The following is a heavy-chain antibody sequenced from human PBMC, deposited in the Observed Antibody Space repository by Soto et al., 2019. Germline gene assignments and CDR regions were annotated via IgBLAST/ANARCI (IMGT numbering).Heavy chain of an antibody. CDR3: GSGSYPSWTFDP. V-gene: IGHV1-18*01. D-gene: IGHD3-10*01. CDR2: ISAYNGNT. J-gene: IGHJ5*02. CDR1: GYTFTSYA. Sequence: ASVKVSCKASGYTFTSYAISWVRQAPGQGLEWMGWISAYNGNTNYAQKLQGRVTMTTDTSTTTAYMELRSLRSDDTAVYYYGSGSYPSWTFDPWGQGTLVTVSS.